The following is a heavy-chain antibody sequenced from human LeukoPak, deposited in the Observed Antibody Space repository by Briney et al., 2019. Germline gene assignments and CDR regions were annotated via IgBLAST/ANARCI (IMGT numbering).Heavy chain of an antibody. Sequence: GGSLRLSCSASGFTFSTLPMHWVRQAPGKGLEWVSFISSSSSNIYYADSVKGRFTISRDNAKNSLYLHMNSLRAEDTGVYYCARARVGDIVVVITPHPFDYWGQGTLVTVSS. CDR3: ARARVGDIVVVITPHPFDY. CDR2: ISSSSSNI. J-gene: IGHJ4*02. V-gene: IGHV3-21*01. D-gene: IGHD3-22*01. CDR1: GFTFSTLP.